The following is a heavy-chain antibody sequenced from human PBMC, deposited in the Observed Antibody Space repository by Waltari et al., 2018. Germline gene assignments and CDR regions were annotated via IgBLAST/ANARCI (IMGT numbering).Heavy chain of an antibody. V-gene: IGHV4-39*01. CDR2: IHPGGAI. CDR3: ARDFGDYRTDY. J-gene: IGHJ4*02. Sequence: QLQLQESGPGLVKPSETLSLTCTVSGGSINSYGFYWAWIRQPPGTGLEWIVSIHPGGAITYNPSLKSRVAISMDASRNQFSFSLASVTAADTALYYCARDFGDYRTDYWGQGTLVTVSS. D-gene: IGHD4-17*01. CDR1: GGSINSYGFY.